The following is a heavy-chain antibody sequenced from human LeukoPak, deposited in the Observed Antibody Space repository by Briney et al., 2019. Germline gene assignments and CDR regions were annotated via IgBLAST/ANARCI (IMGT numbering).Heavy chain of an antibody. CDR2: ISGSGVST. D-gene: IGHD5-24*01. J-gene: IGHJ4*02. CDR1: GFTFSSYA. V-gene: IGHV3-23*01. CDR3: AKAGDAWGYNSPLGGRFDY. Sequence: GGSLRLSCAASGFTFSSYAMSWVRQAPGRGLEWVSAISGSGVSTYYADSVKGRFTISRDNSKNRLYLQMNSPRAEDTAVYYCAKAGDAWGYNSPLGGRFDYWGLGTLVTVSS.